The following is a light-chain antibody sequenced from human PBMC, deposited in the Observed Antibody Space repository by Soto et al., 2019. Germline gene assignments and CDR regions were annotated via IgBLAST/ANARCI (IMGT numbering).Light chain of an antibody. CDR3: QKYNTYWT. CDR2: DAS. CDR1: QSINTW. J-gene: IGKJ1*01. Sequence: DIQMTQSPSTLSASVGDRVTITCRASQSINTWLAWYQQRPGRAPKLLIYDASSLQSGVPSRFSGSGSATEFTLTISSLQPDDSAIYYCQKYNTYWTFGQGTKVEIK. V-gene: IGKV1-5*01.